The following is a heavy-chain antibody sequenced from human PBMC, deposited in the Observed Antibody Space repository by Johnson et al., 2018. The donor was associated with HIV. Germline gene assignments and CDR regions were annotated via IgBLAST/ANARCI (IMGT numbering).Heavy chain of an antibody. D-gene: IGHD3-3*01. CDR1: GFTFSDYY. J-gene: IGHJ3*02. V-gene: IGHV3-23*04. CDR2: ISGSGGST. Sequence: VQLVESGGGLVKPGGSLRLSCAASGFTFSDYYMSWIRQAPGKGLEWVSAISGSGGSTYYADSVKGRFTISRDNSKNTLYLQMNSLRAEDTAVYYCAIVGIFGVAPDDAFDIWGQGTMVTVSS. CDR3: AIVGIFGVAPDDAFDI.